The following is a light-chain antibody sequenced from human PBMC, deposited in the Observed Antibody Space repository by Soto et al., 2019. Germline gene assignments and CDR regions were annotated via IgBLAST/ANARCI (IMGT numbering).Light chain of an antibody. J-gene: IGKJ5*01. CDR1: QSVLYSSNNKNY. V-gene: IGKV4-1*01. CDR3: QQYYSTPIT. Sequence: DIVMTQSPDSLAVSLGERATINCKSSQSVLYSSNNKNYLAWYQQKPGQPPKLLIYWASTRDSGVTDGVSDRGSGTDFTLTISSLQAEDVAVYYCQQYYSTPITLGQGTRLEIK. CDR2: WAS.